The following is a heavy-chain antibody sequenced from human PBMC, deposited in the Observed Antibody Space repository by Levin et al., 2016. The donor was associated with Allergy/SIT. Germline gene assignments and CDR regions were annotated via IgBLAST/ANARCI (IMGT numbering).Heavy chain of an antibody. CDR2: IYYSGST. D-gene: IGHD3-16*01. CDR3: ARTSPWADETYFDY. V-gene: IGHV4-59*01. J-gene: IGHJ4*02. Sequence: WIRQPPGKGLEWIGYIYYSGSTNYNPSLKSRVTISVDTSKNQFSLKLSSVTAADTAVYYCARTSPWADETYFDYWGQGTLVTVSS.